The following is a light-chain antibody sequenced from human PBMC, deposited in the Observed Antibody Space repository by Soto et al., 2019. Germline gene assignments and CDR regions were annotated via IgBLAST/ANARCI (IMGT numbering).Light chain of an antibody. CDR3: QQYYSIPVT. Sequence: DIVMTQSSDSLAVSLGERATINCESSQSVLYSSNNKNYLAWYQQRPGQSPRLLISWASTRESGVPDRFSGSGSGTDFTLTISSLQAEDVAVYYCQQYYSIPVTFGGGTKVEIK. CDR2: WAS. J-gene: IGKJ4*01. V-gene: IGKV4-1*01. CDR1: QSVLYSSNNKNY.